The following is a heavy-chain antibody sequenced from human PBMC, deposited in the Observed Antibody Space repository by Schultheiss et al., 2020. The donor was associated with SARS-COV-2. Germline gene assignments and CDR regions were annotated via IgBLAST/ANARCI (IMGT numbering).Heavy chain of an antibody. Sequence: GESLKISCAASGFTFSSYSMNWVRQAPGKGLEWVSYISSSSSTIYYADSVKGRFTISRDNAENSLYLQMNSLRAEDTAVYYCAREGCSSTSCYTLMDYYYMDVWGKGTTVTVSS. CDR2: ISSSSSTI. CDR3: AREGCSSTSCYTLMDYYYMDV. V-gene: IGHV3-48*04. J-gene: IGHJ6*03. CDR1: GFTFSSYS. D-gene: IGHD2-2*02.